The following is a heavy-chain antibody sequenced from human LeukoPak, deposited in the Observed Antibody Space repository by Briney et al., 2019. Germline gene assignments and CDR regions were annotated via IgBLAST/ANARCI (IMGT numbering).Heavy chain of an antibody. D-gene: IGHD1-20*01. CDR1: GGSISSGGYY. Sequence: SETLSLTCTVSGGSISSGGYYWSWIRQHPGKGLEWIGYIYYSGSTYYNPSLKSRVTISVDTSKNQFSLKLSSVTAADTAVYYCARWGVTGYYFDYWGQGTLVTVSS. J-gene: IGHJ4*02. CDR3: ARWGVTGYYFDY. V-gene: IGHV4-31*03. CDR2: IYYSGST.